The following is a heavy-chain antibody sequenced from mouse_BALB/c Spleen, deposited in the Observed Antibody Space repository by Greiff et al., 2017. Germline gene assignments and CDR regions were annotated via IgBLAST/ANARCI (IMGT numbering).Heavy chain of an antibody. CDR2: IDPENGDT. J-gene: IGHJ4*01. V-gene: IGHV14-4*02. CDR1: GFNIKDYY. CDR3: NAHVRRGFYYAMDY. D-gene: IGHD1-1*01. Sequence: EVQLQESGAELVRSGASVKLSCTASGFNIKDYYMHWVKQRPEQGLEWIGWIDPENGDTEYAPKFQGKATMTADTSSNTAYLQLSSLTSEDTAVYYCNAHVRRGFYYAMDYWGQGTSVTVSS.